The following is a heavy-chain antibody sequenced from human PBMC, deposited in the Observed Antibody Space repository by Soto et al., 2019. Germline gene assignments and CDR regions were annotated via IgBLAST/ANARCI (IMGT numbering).Heavy chain of an antibody. Sequence: EVQVLESGGGLVQPGGSLRLSCAGSGFTFINYAMNWVRQAPGKGLDWDSSISGGGDAAFFPDSVRGRFTISRDNSKNTVTLQMNSLGVDDTAVYYCARKILGSTTRPNYWYFDLWGRGTLVTVSS. CDR2: ISGGGDAA. V-gene: IGHV3-23*01. CDR1: GFTFINYA. J-gene: IGHJ2*01. D-gene: IGHD7-27*01. CDR3: ARKILGSTTRPNYWYFDL.